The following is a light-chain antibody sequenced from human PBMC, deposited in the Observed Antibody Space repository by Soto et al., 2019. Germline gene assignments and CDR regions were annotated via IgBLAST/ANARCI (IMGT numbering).Light chain of an antibody. J-gene: IGKJ5*01. V-gene: IGKV1-17*01. Sequence: DIQMTQSPSSLSASVGDRVTITCRASQGIRNALGWYQQKPGKAHKRLIYAASSLQGGVPSRFSGSVSVTEFTLTISGLQPEDFATYDCRQHNIYPITCGQWTRLEIK. CDR2: AAS. CDR1: QGIRNA. CDR3: RQHNIYPIT.